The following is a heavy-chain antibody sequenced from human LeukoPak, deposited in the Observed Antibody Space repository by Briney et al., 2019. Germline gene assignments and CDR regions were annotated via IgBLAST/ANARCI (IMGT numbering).Heavy chain of an antibody. J-gene: IGHJ4*02. CDR1: RFTFNTYA. CDR3: ARVKRDCSGGTCYSYDY. D-gene: IGHD2-15*01. Sequence: GGSLRLSCVASRFTFNTYAVNWVRQAPGKGLEWVSAISSNGDFTHYADSVRGRFTISRDNSKNTVFLQMNGLRAEDTAVYYCARVKRDCSGGTCYSYDYWGQGTLVTVSS. V-gene: IGHV3-23*01. CDR2: ISSNGDFT.